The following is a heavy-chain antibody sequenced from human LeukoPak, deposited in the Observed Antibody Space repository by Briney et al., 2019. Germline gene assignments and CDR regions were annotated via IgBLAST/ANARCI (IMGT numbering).Heavy chain of an antibody. CDR3: AKDPYSGSFEYFQH. Sequence: GGSLRLSCAASGFTFSSYGMHWVRQAPGKGLEWVAVISHDGSKKYYADSVKGRLTISRDNSKNTLYLQMNSLRDEDTAVYYCAKDPYSGSFEYFQHWGQGTLVTVSS. J-gene: IGHJ1*01. V-gene: IGHV3-30*18. CDR2: ISHDGSKK. D-gene: IGHD1-26*01. CDR1: GFTFSSYG.